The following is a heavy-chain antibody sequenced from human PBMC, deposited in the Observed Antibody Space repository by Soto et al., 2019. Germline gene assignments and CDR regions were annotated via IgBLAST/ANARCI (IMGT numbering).Heavy chain of an antibody. Sequence: EVQLLESGGGLVQPGGSLRLSCVASGFTLSTYAMSWVRQAPGKGLEWVSGITGSGGSTYYADSVKGRITISRDNSRSTVSLQMTSLRAGDTGVYYGVKQRGNPSGAFDIWGQGTMVSVSS. CDR3: VKQRGNPSGAFDI. V-gene: IGHV3-23*01. J-gene: IGHJ3*02. D-gene: IGHD3-16*01. CDR1: GFTLSTYA. CDR2: ITGSGGST.